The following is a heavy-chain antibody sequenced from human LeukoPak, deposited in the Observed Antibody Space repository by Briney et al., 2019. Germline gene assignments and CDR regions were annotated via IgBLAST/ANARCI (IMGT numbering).Heavy chain of an antibody. CDR2: ISYDGRNK. CDR3: GKVIHESGSYFHRPSFDF. D-gene: IGHD3-10*01. CDR1: GFTFSSYG. V-gene: IGHV3-30*18. J-gene: IGHJ4*02. Sequence: GGSLRLSCAASGFTFSSYGMHWVRQAPGKGLEWVAVISYDGRNKYYADSVKGRFTVSRDNSENTLCLQMNSLRAEDTAVYYCGKVIHESGSYFHRPSFDFWGQGTLVTVSS.